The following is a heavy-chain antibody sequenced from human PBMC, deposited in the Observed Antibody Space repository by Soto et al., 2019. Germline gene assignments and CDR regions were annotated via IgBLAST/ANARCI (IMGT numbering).Heavy chain of an antibody. CDR1: GFTFDDYA. V-gene: IGHV3-9*01. D-gene: IGHD6-6*01. J-gene: IGHJ4*02. Sequence: EVQLVESGGGLVQPGRSLRLSCAASGFTFDDYAMHWVRQAPGKGLEWVSGIGWNSGSIGYADSVKGRFTISRDNAKNSLYLQMNSLRAEDTALYYCAKEEYSSSSGSSKTFYYFDYWGQGTLVTVSS. CDR2: IGWNSGSI. CDR3: AKEEYSSSSGSSKTFYYFDY.